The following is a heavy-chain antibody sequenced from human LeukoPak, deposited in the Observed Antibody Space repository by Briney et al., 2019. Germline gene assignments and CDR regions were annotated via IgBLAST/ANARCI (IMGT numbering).Heavy chain of an antibody. CDR3: ATCIAVTGLFDY. D-gene: IGHD6-13*01. CDR2: TSYDGSDT. J-gene: IGHJ4*02. Sequence: GGSLRLSCAASGFTFSNYGMHWVRQVPGRGLEWVALTSYDGSDTYYADSVKGRFTISRDNSKNTLYLQMNSLRAEDTAVYYCATCIAVTGLFDYWGQGTLVTVSS. CDR1: GFTFSNYG. V-gene: IGHV3-30*03.